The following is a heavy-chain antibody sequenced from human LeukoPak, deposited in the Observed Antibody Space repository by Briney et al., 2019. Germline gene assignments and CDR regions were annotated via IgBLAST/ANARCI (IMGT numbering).Heavy chain of an antibody. J-gene: IGHJ4*02. D-gene: IGHD1-26*01. CDR1: SGSISTSNYY. V-gene: IGHV4-39*01. CDR3: ASLRERSYYARGFDY. Sequence: PSETLSLTCTVSSGSISTSNYYWGWVRQPPGKALEWIGNIFYSGSTYYSPSLKSRVTISLDTSKNQFSLKLSSVTAADTAVYYCASLRERSYYARGFDYWGQGTLVTVSS. CDR2: IFYSGST.